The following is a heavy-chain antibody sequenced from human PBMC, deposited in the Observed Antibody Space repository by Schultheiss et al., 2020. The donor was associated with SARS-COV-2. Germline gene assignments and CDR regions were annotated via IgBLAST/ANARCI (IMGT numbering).Heavy chain of an antibody. V-gene: IGHV3-7*03. D-gene: IGHD3-3*01. CDR3: ARDPSYYDFASGVP. CDR2: IKQDGSEK. J-gene: IGHJ5*02. Sequence: GGSLRLSCAASGFTFSSYWMSWVRQAPGKGLEWVANIKQDGSEKYYVDSVKGRFTISRDNAKNSLYLQMNSLRAEDTAVYYCARDPSYYDFASGVPWGQGTLVTVSS. CDR1: GFTFSSYW.